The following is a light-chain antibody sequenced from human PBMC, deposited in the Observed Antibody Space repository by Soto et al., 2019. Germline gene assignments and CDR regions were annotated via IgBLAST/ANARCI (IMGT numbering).Light chain of an antibody. CDR2: DVI. J-gene: IGLJ1*01. V-gene: IGLV2-11*01. CDR1: SSDVGAYIY. Sequence: QSVLTQPRSVSGSPGQSVTFSCTGASSDVGAYIYVSWYHQHPGKAPKLIIQDVIKRPSAVPDRFSGPKSVSTASLTISGLEAEDEAAYFFCSSAGSYTNDIGSGTKVTV. CDR3: CSSAGSYTND.